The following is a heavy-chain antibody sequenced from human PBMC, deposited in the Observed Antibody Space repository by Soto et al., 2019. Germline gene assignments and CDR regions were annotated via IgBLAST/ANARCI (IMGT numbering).Heavy chain of an antibody. V-gene: IGHV1-69*12. Sequence: QVQLVKSGAEVKKPESSVKVSCKAPGGTFSNYAISWVQQAPGQGLEWMGGIIPMFGTANYAQRFQDRVTITADESTNTVYMELSSLRSEDTAVYFCASGLQLWLRRINNGYSGWGQGTLVTVSS. D-gene: IGHD5-12*01. CDR3: ASGLQLWLRRINNGYSG. CDR1: GGTFSNYA. J-gene: IGHJ4*02. CDR2: IIPMFGTA.